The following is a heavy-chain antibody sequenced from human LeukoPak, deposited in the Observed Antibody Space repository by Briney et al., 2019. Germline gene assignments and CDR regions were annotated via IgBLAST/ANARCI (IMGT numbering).Heavy chain of an antibody. CDR1: GGSISSYY. CDR2: IYTSGST. CDR3: ARERVVAAAGYNWFDP. D-gene: IGHD6-13*01. J-gene: IGHJ5*02. V-gene: IGHV4-4*07. Sequence: PSETLSLTCTVSGGSISSYYWSWIRQPAGKGLEWIGRIYTSGSTNYNSSLKSRVTMSVDTSKNQFSLKLSSVTAADTAVYYCARERVVAAAGYNWFDPWGQGTLVTVSS.